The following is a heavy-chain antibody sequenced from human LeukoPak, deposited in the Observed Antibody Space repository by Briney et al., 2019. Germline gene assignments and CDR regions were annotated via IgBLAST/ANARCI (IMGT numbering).Heavy chain of an antibody. D-gene: IGHD3-16*02. V-gene: IGHV3-48*01. CDR2: ISSSSSTI. J-gene: IGHJ4*02. CDR1: GFTFSSYS. CDR3: ARHGSLGGYFDY. Sequence: PGGSLRLSCAASGFTFSSYSMNWVRQAPGKGLEWVSYISSSSSTISYADSVKGRFTISRDNSKNTLYLQMNSLRAEDTAVYYCARHGSLGGYFDYWGQGTLVTVSS.